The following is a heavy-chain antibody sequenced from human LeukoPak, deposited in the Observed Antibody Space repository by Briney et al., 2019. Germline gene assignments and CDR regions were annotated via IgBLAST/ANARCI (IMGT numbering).Heavy chain of an antibody. Sequence: SVKVSCKASGGTFSSYAISWVRQAPGQGLEWMGRIIPILGIANYAQKFQGRVTITADKSTSTAYMELSSLRSEDTAVYYCARDLFRDLQAGDYWGQGTLVTVSS. CDR3: ARDLFRDLQAGDY. J-gene: IGHJ4*02. CDR1: GGTFSSYA. V-gene: IGHV1-69*04. D-gene: IGHD2-21*01. CDR2: IIPILGIA.